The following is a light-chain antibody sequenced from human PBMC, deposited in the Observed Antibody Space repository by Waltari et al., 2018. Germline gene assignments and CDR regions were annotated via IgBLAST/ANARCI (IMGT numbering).Light chain of an antibody. CDR1: ARDVEIFQY. J-gene: IGLJ3*02. Sequence: QSALTQPRSLSDPTGKSVTISCASSARDVEIFQYVSCSHQQPGKATKLIIYDVYKRSSGVSDRFSASKSGNTASLTISGLRAEDEADYYCSIYTPRYIVMFGGGTKLTVL. CDR3: SIYTPRYIVM. V-gene: IGLV2-11*01. CDR2: DVY.